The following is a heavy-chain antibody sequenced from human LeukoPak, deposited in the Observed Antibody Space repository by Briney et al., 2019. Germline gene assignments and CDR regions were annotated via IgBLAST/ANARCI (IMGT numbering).Heavy chain of an antibody. CDR2: ISNSGSAI. CDR3: TREVGEAFDY. J-gene: IGHJ4*02. CDR1: GFTFSSYE. D-gene: IGHD3-16*01. V-gene: IGHV3-48*03. Sequence: GASLRLSCAASGFTFSSYEMNWVRQAPGKGLEWVSYISNSGSAINFADSVKGRFTISRDNAKNSLYLQMNSLRAEDTAVYYCTREVGEAFDYWGQGTLVTVSS.